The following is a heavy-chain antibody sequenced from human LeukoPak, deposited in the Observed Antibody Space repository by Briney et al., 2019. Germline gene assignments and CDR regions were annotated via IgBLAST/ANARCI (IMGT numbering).Heavy chain of an antibody. CDR2: IKSKTFGEAT. CDR1: GFTFSNAW. J-gene: IGHJ4*02. CDR3: TTLGAFDY. Sequence: GGSLRLSCAASGFTFSNAWMSWVRQAPGKGLEWVGRIKSKTFGEATDYAAPVKGRFTISRDDSKNTLYLHMNALKTEDTALYYCTTLGAFDYWGQGTLVTVSS. V-gene: IGHV3-15*01. D-gene: IGHD3-16*01.